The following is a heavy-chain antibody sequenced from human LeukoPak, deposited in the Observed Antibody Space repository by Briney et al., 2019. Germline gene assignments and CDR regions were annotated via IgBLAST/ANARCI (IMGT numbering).Heavy chain of an antibody. J-gene: IGHJ4*02. CDR3: ARHVVAVGFDY. CDR2: ITSSSSYI. CDR1: S. Sequence: SMNWVRQAPGKGLQWVSSITSSSSYIYYADSVKGRFTISRDNAKNSLYLQMNSLRAEDTAVYYCARHVVAVGFDYWGQGTLVTVSS. D-gene: IGHD3-22*01. V-gene: IGHV3-21*01.